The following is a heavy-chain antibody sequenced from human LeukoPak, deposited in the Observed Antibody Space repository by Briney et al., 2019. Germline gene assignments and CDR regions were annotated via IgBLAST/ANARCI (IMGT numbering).Heavy chain of an antibody. V-gene: IGHV4-39*07. CDR3: ASGYSGYQYYFDY. CDR1: GGSIRNRGYY. D-gene: IGHD5-12*01. J-gene: IGHJ4*02. CDR2: IYFSGST. Sequence: SETLSLTCTVSGGSIRNRGYYWGWIRQPPGKGLEWIGTIYFSGSTYYNPSLKSRVTMSVDTSKNQFSLKLSSVTAADTAVYYCASGYSGYQYYFDYWGQGTLVTVSS.